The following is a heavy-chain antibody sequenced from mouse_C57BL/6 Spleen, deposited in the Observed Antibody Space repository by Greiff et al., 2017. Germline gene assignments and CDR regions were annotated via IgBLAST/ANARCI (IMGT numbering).Heavy chain of an antibody. CDR1: GYTFTSYW. J-gene: IGHJ3*01. D-gene: IGHD1-1*01. Sequence: QVHVKQPGAELVKPGASVKLSCKASGYTFTSYWMHWVKQRPGRGLEWIGRIDPNSGGTKYNEKFKSKATMTVDKPSSTAYMQLSSLTSEDSAVYYCAREWGSSHGGFAYWGQGTLVTVSA. V-gene: IGHV1-72*01. CDR3: AREWGSSHGGFAY. CDR2: IDPNSGGT.